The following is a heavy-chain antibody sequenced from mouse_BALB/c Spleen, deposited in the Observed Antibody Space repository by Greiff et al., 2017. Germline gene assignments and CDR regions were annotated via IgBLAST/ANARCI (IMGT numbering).Heavy chain of an antibody. CDR3: ARTRASSFDY. CDR1: GFTFSDYG. D-gene: IGHD3-3*01. J-gene: IGHJ2*01. Sequence: EVKLVESGGGLVQPGGSRKLSCAASGFTFSDYGMAWVRQAPGKGPEWVAFISNLAYSIYYADTVTGRFTISRENAKNTLYLEMSSLRSEDTAMYCCARTRASSFDYWGQGTTVTVSS. V-gene: IGHV5-15*02. CDR2: ISNLAYSI.